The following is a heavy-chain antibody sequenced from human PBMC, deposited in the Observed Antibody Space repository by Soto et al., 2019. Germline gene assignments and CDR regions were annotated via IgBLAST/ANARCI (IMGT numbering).Heavy chain of an antibody. CDR1: EGTFNSYA. CDR3: ASGASRWYPYFFDS. CDR2: IIPYYNTL. Sequence: QAQVVQSGAEVRKPGSSVKLSCKASEGTFNSYAIAWVRQAPGQGLEWMGGIIPYYNTLNYAQKFQGRVTITADYSTNTVYMELSSLRSDDTAVYFCASGASRWYPYFFDSWAQGTLVTVSS. D-gene: IGHD6-13*01. V-gene: IGHV1-69*01. J-gene: IGHJ4*02.